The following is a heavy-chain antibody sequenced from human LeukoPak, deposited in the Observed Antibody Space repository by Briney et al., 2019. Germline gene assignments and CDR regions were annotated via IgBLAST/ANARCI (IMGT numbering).Heavy chain of an antibody. Sequence: PGGSLRLSRAAYGFPFRTHAMHWVRQAPGKGLEWVAFISFDGNTKYYSDSVRGRFPISRDNSKNTVYLQMNSLRPEDTAVYYCARDMSEKYTADYWGQGTLVTVSS. D-gene: IGHD1-1*01. V-gene: IGHV3-30*01. J-gene: IGHJ4*02. CDR2: ISFDGNTK. CDR1: GFPFRTHA. CDR3: ARDMSEKYTADY.